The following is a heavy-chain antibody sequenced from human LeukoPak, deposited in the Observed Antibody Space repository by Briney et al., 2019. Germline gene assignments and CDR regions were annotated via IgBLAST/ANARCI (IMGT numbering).Heavy chain of an antibody. J-gene: IGHJ4*02. Sequence: ASVKVSCKASGYSFTNYAIQWVRQAPGQRLEWMGWINAGNGKTKYSQNFQGRVTITRDTSASTAYMELSGLRSEDTAVYYCARAIWTSTVTTYYFDYWGREPWSPSPQ. V-gene: IGHV1-3*01. CDR2: INAGNGKT. CDR1: GYSFTNYA. CDR3: ARAIWTSTVTTYYFDY. D-gene: IGHD4-17*01.